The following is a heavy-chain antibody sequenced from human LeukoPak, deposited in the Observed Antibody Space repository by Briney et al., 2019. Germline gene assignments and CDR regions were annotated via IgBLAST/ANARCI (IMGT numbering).Heavy chain of an antibody. D-gene: IGHD6-13*01. CDR1: GFTFSSYS. V-gene: IGHV4-31*02. Sequence: LRLSCAASGFTFSSYSMNWIRQHPGKGLEWIGYIYYSGSTYYNPSLKSRVTISVDTSKNQFSLKLSSVTAADTAVYYCARDFIAAAGRYNWFDPWGQGTLVTVSS. CDR2: IYYSGST. CDR3: ARDFIAAAGRYNWFDP. J-gene: IGHJ5*02.